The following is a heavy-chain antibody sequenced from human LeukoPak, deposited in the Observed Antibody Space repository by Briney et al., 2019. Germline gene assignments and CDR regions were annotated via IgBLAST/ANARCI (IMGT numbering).Heavy chain of an antibody. D-gene: IGHD2-15*01. Sequence: GGSLRLSCSASGFIFSNYAMHWVRQAPEKGLEYVSAISGSGGSPYYADSVKGRFSISRDSSKNTLYLQMSRLRAEDTAVYYCVKDLRRGGFFGMDVWGQGTTVTVSS. CDR2: ISGSGGSP. CDR1: GFIFSNYA. J-gene: IGHJ6*02. V-gene: IGHV3-64D*09. CDR3: VKDLRRGGFFGMDV.